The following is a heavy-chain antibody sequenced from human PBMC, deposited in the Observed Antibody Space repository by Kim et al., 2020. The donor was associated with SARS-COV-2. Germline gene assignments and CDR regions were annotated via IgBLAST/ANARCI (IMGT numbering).Heavy chain of an antibody. Sequence: ADSAKGRFTISRDNSKTPLYLQMTSLRAEDTAVYYCARDGVSGRARPGDYWGPGTLVTVSS. CDR3: ARDGVSGRARPGDY. D-gene: IGHD6-6*01. J-gene: IGHJ4*02. V-gene: IGHV3-53*01.